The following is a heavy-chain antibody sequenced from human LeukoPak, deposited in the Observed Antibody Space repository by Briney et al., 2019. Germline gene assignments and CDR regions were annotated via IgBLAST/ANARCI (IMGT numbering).Heavy chain of an antibody. D-gene: IGHD6-19*01. CDR3: ARYSSGWKSFDY. V-gene: IGHV2-70*17. CDR2: IDWDDDK. CDR1: GFSLTTSGMC. J-gene: IGHJ4*02. Sequence: SGPALGKPTQTLTLTCTFSGFSLTTSGMCVSWIRQPPGKALEWLARIDWDDDKFYSTSLKTRLTISKNTSKNQVVLTMTNMDPVDTAKYYCARYSSGWKSFDYWGQGTLVTVSS.